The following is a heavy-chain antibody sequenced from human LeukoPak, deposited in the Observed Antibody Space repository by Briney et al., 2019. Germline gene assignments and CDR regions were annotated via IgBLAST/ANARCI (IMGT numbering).Heavy chain of an antibody. CDR3: ARGSGVVAAD. V-gene: IGHV3-11*04. D-gene: IGHD2-15*01. CDR1: GFTFSDYY. CDR2: ISSSGSNI. J-gene: IGHJ4*02. Sequence: GGPLRLSCAASGFTFSDYYMSWLREAPGKALEWVSYISSSGSNIYYADSVKGRFTISRDNAKNSLYLQMNSLRAEDTAVYYCARGSGVVAADWGQGTLVTVSS.